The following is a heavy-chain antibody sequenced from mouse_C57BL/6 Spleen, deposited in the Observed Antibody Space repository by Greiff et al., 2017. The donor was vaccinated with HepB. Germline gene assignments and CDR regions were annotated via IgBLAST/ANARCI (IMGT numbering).Heavy chain of an antibody. V-gene: IGHV1-81*01. CDR1: GYTFTSYG. CDR2: IYPRSGNT. J-gene: IGHJ1*03. CDR3: ARGGITTVPWYFDV. Sequence: QVQLKESGAELARPGASVKLSCKASGYTFTSYGISWVKQRTGQGLEWIGEIYPRSGNTYYNEKFKGKATLTADKSSSTAYMELRSLTSEDSAVYFCARGGITTVPWYFDVWGTGTTVTVSS. D-gene: IGHD1-1*01.